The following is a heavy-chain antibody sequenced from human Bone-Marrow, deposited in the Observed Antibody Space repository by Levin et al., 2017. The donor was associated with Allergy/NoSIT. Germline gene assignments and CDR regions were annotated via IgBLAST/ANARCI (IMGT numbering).Heavy chain of an antibody. D-gene: IGHD3-10*01. V-gene: IGHV3-30*03. CDR1: GFNFNSYS. Sequence: GESLKISCMASGFNFNSYSLHWIRQAPGKGLEWLATISYETPRTYYADSVKGRFSVSRDDSKSGLFLEMDSLRPEDTAVYYCARDSRTVNPPYYRGTGTYYTFDPWGQGTLVIVSS. CDR3: ARDSRTVNPPYYRGTGTYYTFDP. CDR2: ISYETPRT. J-gene: IGHJ5*02.